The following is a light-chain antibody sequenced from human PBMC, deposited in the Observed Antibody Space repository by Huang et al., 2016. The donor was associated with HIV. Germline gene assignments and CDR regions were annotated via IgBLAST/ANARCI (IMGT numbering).Light chain of an antibody. CDR3: HQYNNWLLS. Sequence: IVMTQSTATLSVSTGERVTLSCRANRSVSSNLAWYQQRPGQAPRLLIDGSSTRAPGSPARFSGSGSGTDFSLTISSLQSEDFALYYCHQYNNWLLSFGGGTRVDI. J-gene: IGKJ4*01. CDR1: RSVSSN. CDR2: GSS. V-gene: IGKV3-15*01.